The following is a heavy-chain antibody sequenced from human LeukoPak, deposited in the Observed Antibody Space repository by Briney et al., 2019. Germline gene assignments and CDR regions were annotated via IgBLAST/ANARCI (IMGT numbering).Heavy chain of an antibody. J-gene: IGHJ5*02. Sequence: ASVKVSCKASGYTFTSYGISWVRQAPGQGLEWMGWISAYNGNTNYAQKLQGRVTMTTDTPTSTAYMGLRSLRSDDTAVYYCARDLMVRGVFWWFDPWGQGTLVTVSS. D-gene: IGHD3-10*01. V-gene: IGHV1-18*01. CDR3: ARDLMVRGVFWWFDP. CDR1: GYTFTSYG. CDR2: ISAYNGNT.